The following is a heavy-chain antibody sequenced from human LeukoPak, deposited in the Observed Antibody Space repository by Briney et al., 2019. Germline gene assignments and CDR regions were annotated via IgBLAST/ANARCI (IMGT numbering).Heavy chain of an antibody. D-gene: IGHD3-10*01. Sequence: PGGSLRLSCTASGLTFSSYSKNWVRQAQGKGLEWVSSISSSSNYIYYADSVKGRFTISRDNAKNSLYLQMNSLRAEDTTVYYCARVPHAMVRGVIITEFYFDYWGQGTLVTVSS. J-gene: IGHJ4*02. CDR3: ARVPHAMVRGVIITEFYFDY. CDR1: GLTFSSYS. V-gene: IGHV3-21*01. CDR2: ISSSSNYI.